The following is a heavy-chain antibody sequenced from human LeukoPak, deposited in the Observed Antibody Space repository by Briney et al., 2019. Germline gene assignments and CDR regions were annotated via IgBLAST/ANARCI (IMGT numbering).Heavy chain of an antibody. Sequence: PGRSLRLSCAASGFTFSSYAMHWVRQAPGKGLEWVAVISYDGSNKYYADSVKGRFTISRDNSKNTLYLQMNSLKTEDTAVYYCTTELGSSWYIDYWGQGTLVTVSS. CDR1: GFTFSSYA. CDR3: TTELGSSWYIDY. D-gene: IGHD6-13*01. J-gene: IGHJ4*02. V-gene: IGHV3-30-3*01. CDR2: ISYDGSNK.